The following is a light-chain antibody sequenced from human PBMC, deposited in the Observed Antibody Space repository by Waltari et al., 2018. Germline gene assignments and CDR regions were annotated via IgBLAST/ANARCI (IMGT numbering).Light chain of an antibody. CDR2: AAS. CDR1: QGISSY. CDR3: QQYYSYPRT. Sequence: AIRMTQSPSSLSASTGDRATITCRASQGISSYLAWYQQKPGKAPKLLIYAASTLQSGVPSRFSGSGSGTDFTLTISCLQSEDFATYYCQQYYSYPRTFGPGTKVDIK. V-gene: IGKV1-8*01. J-gene: IGKJ3*01.